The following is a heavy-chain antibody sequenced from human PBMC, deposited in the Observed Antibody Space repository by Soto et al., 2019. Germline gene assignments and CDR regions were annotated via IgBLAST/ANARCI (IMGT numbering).Heavy chain of an antibody. CDR1: GFTFSSYA. J-gene: IGHJ6*02. Sequence: GGSLRLSCAASGFTFSSYAMSWVRQAPGKGLEWVSAISGSGGSTYYADSVKGRFTISRDNSKNTLYLQMNSLRAEDTAVYYCAKDVRVLVQPSLSVYGMDVWGQGTTVTVSS. CDR3: AKDVRVLVQPSLSVYGMDV. V-gene: IGHV3-23*01. CDR2: ISGSGGST. D-gene: IGHD3-10*02.